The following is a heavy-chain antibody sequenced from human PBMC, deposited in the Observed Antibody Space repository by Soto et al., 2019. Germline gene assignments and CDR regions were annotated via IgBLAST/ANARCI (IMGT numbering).Heavy chain of an antibody. V-gene: IGHV1-2*04. CDR2: INPNSGGT. CDR1: GYTFTGYY. D-gene: IGHD2-21*02. J-gene: IGHJ4*02. CDR3: ARAHCGGDCYSGVDY. Sequence: QVQLVQSGAEVKKPGASVKVSCKASGYTFTGYYMHWVRQAPGQGLEWMGWINPNSGGTNYAQKFQGWVTMTRDTSIGTAYMELSRLRSDDTAVYYCARAHCGGDCYSGVDYWGQGTLVTVSS.